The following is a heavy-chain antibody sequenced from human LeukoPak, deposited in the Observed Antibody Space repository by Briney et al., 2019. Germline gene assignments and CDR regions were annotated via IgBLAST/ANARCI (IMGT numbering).Heavy chain of an antibody. CDR1: DVSISSYY. J-gene: IGHJ2*01. Sequence: PSETLSLTCSVSDVSISSYYWSWIRQPPGKGLEWIGFIYYNGSTNYNPSLKSRVTISVDTSKNQFSLKLSSVTAADTAVYYCARVRWEWLPQVGYFDLWGRGTLVTVSS. V-gene: IGHV4-59*01. D-gene: IGHD6-19*01. CDR3: ARVRWEWLPQVGYFDL. CDR2: IYYNGST.